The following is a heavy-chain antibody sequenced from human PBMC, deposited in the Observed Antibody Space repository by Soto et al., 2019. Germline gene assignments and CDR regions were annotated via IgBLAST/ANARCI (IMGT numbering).Heavy chain of an antibody. Sequence: PGGSLRLSCAASGFTFSSYGMHWVRQAPGKGLEWVAVISYDGSNKYYADSVKGRFTISRDNSKNTLYLQMNSLRAEDTAVYYCAKEISGNPTPAPDAFNMGGQGKMVTVPS. CDR3: AKEISGNPTPAPDAFNM. CDR1: GFTFSSYG. D-gene: IGHD1-26*01. J-gene: IGHJ3*02. V-gene: IGHV3-30*18. CDR2: ISYDGSNK.